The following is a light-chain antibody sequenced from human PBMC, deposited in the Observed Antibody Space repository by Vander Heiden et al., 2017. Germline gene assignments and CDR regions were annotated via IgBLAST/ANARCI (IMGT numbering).Light chain of an antibody. Sequence: EIVLTQSPGTLSLSPGERATLSCRASQSVGNNYLAWYQQKPGQAPRLLIYDASNRATGIPDRFSGSGSGTDFTLTISRLEPEDFAVYYCQQYGHSPRTFGQGTKLEIK. V-gene: IGKV3-20*01. J-gene: IGKJ2*02. CDR2: DAS. CDR1: QSVGNNY. CDR3: QQYGHSPRT.